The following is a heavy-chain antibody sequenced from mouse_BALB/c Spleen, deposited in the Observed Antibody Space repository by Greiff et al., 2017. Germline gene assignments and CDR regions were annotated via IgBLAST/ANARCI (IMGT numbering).Heavy chain of an antibody. D-gene: IGHD3-3*01. CDR2: INSNGGST. J-gene: IGHJ2*01. V-gene: IGHV5-6-2*01. CDR1: GFTFSSYY. Sequence: EVQRVESGGGLVKLGGSLKLSCAASGFTFSSYYMSWVRQTPEKRLELVAAINSNGGSTYYPDTVKGRFTISRDNAKNTLYLQMSSLKSEDTALYYCARRRDYYFDYWGQGTTLTVSS. CDR3: ARRRDYYFDY.